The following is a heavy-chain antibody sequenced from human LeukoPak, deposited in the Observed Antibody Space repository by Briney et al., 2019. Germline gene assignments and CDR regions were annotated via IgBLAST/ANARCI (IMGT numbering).Heavy chain of an antibody. CDR3: ARGGGSSNYYFDY. V-gene: IGHV3-30*01. J-gene: IGHJ4*02. CDR1: GFTFSSYA. CDR2: ISYDGSNK. Sequence: PGGSLRLSCAASGFTFSSYAMHWVRQAPGKGLEWVAVISYDGSNKYYADSVKGRFTISRDNSKNTLYLQMNSLRAEGTAVYYCARGGGSSNYYFDYWGQGTLVTVST. D-gene: IGHD6-6*01.